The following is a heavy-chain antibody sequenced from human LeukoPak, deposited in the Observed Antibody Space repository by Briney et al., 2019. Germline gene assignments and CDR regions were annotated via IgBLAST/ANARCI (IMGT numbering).Heavy chain of an antibody. CDR1: GYSISSGYY. Sequence: SETLSFTCTVSGYSISSGYYWGWVRQPPGKGLEWIGSIYHSGSTYYNPSLKSRVTISVDTSKNQFSLKLSSVTAADTAVYYCARAPHLFDYWGQGTLVTVSS. CDR3: ARAPHLFDY. CDR2: IYHSGST. V-gene: IGHV4-38-2*02. J-gene: IGHJ4*02.